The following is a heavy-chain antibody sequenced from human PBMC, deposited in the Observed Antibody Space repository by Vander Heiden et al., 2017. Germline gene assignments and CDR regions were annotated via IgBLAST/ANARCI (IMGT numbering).Heavy chain of an antibody. CDR2: FFYSGST. Sequence: QLQLQESGPGLVKLSETLSLTCTVSRGSISSSRYYWSWIRQPPGKGLEWVASFFYSGSTYYNPSLQSRLTISADTSNNQISLRLRSVTAADTAIYYCATGISLSSTGFDNWGQGTLVTVSS. CDR1: RGSISSSRYY. CDR3: ATGISLSSTGFDN. D-gene: IGHD1-1*01. V-gene: IGHV4-39*01. J-gene: IGHJ4*02.